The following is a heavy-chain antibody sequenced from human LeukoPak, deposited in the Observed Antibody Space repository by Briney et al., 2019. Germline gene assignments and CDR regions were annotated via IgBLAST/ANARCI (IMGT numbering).Heavy chain of an antibody. J-gene: IGHJ5*02. CDR2: INTNTGNP. D-gene: IGHD4-17*01. CDR1: GYTFTTYA. CDR3: ARAVGRTVNRNWFDP. V-gene: IGHV7-4-1*02. Sequence: ASVKVSCKASGYTFTTYAMNWVRQAPGQGLEWMGWINTNTGNPTYAQGFTGRFVFSLDTSVSTAYLQISSLTAEDTAVYYCARAVGRTVNRNWFDPWGQGTLVTVSS.